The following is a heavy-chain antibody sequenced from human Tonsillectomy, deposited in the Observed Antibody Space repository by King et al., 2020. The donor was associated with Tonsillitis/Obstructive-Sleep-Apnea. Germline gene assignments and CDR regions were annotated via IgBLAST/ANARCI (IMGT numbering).Heavy chain of an antibody. V-gene: IGHV3-74*03. CDR2: INGDGSST. D-gene: IGHD2-8*01. Sequence: DVQLVESGGGLVQPGESLRLSCTATGFTFSNYWMHWVRQVPGMGLVWVSRINGDGSSTEYADSLKGRFTISRDNAKNTLYLQMNSLRAEDTAVYYCTRESLYCTNGACYRATFDPWGQGTLVTVSS. CDR3: TRESLYCTNGACYRATFDP. CDR1: GFTFSNYW. J-gene: IGHJ5*02.